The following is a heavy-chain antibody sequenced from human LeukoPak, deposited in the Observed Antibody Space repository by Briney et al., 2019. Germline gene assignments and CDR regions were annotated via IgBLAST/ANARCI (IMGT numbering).Heavy chain of an antibody. CDR2: IIPIFGTA. D-gene: IGHD2-15*01. CDR3: ARVTLSEIVVFDI. CDR1: GGTFSSYA. J-gene: IGHJ3*02. Sequence: SVKVSCKASGGTFSSYAISWVRQAPGQGLEWMGGIIPIFGTANYAQKFQGRVTITADESTSTAYMELSSLRSDDTAVYYCARVTLSEIVVFDIWGQGTMVTVSS. V-gene: IGHV1-69*13.